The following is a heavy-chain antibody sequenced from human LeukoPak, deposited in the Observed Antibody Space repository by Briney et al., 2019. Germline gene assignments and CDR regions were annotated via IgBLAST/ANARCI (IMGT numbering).Heavy chain of an antibody. CDR3: AREISSTIFVALRSDAFDI. D-gene: IGHD3-3*01. CDR2: INPNSGGT. J-gene: IGHJ3*02. Sequence: ASVTVSCKASGYTFSGYYMHWVRQAHGQGLEWMGWINPNSGGTNYPQKFQGRVTMTRDTSISTAYMELSRLRSDDTAVYYCAREISSTIFVALRSDAFDIWGQGTMVTVSS. CDR1: GYTFSGYY. V-gene: IGHV1-2*02.